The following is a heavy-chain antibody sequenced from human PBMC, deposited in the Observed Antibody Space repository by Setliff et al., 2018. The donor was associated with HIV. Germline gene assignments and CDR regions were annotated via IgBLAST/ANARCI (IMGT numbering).Heavy chain of an antibody. V-gene: IGHV4-39*07. CDR1: GGSISNSRYY. CDR2: INHSGST. Sequence: SETLSLTCTVSGGSISNSRYYWSWIRQPPGKGLEWIGEINHSGSTNYNPSLKSRVTISVDTSKNQFSLKLSSVTAADTAVFYCARLTTTYYYDSSAYYHPVWGQGTLVTVSS. D-gene: IGHD3-22*01. CDR3: ARLTTTYYYDSSAYYHPV. J-gene: IGHJ4*02.